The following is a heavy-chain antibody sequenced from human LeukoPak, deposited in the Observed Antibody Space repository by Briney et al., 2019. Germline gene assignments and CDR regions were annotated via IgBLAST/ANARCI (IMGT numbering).Heavy chain of an antibody. CDR1: GFTFDDYA. J-gene: IGHJ6*02. Sequence: GRSLRLSCAASGFTFDDYAMHWVRQAPGKGLEWVSGISWNSGSIGYADSVKGRYTISRDNAKNSLYLQMNSLRAEDTALYYCAKDIFAYYYYGMDVWGQGTTVTVS. CDR3: AKDIFAYYYYGMDV. D-gene: IGHD2-21*01. V-gene: IGHV3-9*01. CDR2: ISWNSGSI.